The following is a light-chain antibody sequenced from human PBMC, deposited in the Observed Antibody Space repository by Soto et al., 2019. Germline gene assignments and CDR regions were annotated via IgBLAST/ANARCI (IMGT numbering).Light chain of an antibody. Sequence: DIQMPQSPSTLSASIGDRVTITCRASHDISTFLAWYQQKPGKAPKLLIYEASTLQSGVPSRFSGSGSGTEFTLTISGLLPEDFAAYHCQQLYTLPFTFGQGTRREIK. J-gene: IGKJ5*01. V-gene: IGKV1-9*01. CDR3: QQLYTLPFT. CDR2: EAS. CDR1: HDISTF.